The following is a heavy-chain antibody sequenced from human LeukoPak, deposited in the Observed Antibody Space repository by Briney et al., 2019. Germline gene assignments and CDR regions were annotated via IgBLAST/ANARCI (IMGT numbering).Heavy chain of an antibody. D-gene: IGHD3-3*01. Sequence: GGSLRLSCAASGFTFSSAAMTWVRQAPGQGLEWVSIITGSDDKTYYADSVKGRFTISRDYSKNTLYLQMNSLRAEDTAVYYCARDSFRPYYDFWSGSLDVWGKGTTVTVSS. CDR1: GFTFSSAA. CDR3: ARDSFRPYYDFWSGSLDV. J-gene: IGHJ6*04. CDR2: ITGSDDKT. V-gene: IGHV3-23*01.